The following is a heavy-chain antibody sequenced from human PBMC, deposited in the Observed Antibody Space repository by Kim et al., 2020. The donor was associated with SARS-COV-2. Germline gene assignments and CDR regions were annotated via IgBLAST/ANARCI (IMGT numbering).Heavy chain of an antibody. Sequence: SETLSLTCTVSGGSISSYYWSWIRQPPGKGLEWIGYIYYSGSTNYNPSLKSRVTISVDTSKNQFSLKLSSVTAADTAVYYCARGAKYSSGWLKWFDPWGQGTLVTVSS. V-gene: IGHV4-59*13. CDR1: GGSISSYY. J-gene: IGHJ5*02. CDR3: ARGAKYSSGWLKWFDP. D-gene: IGHD6-19*01. CDR2: IYYSGST.